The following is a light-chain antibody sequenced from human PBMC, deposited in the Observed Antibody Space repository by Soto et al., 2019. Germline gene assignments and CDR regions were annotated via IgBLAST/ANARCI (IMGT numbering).Light chain of an antibody. CDR2: AAS. J-gene: IGKJ1*01. Sequence: DIQMTQSPSSLSASVGDRVTITCRASQGLSIYVAWYQQKPGKVPKLLIYAASTLQSGVPSRFSGSGSGTDFTLPISSLQPEDVATYYCQKYNSAPWTFGQGTKVEIK. V-gene: IGKV1-27*01. CDR1: QGLSIY. CDR3: QKYNSAPWT.